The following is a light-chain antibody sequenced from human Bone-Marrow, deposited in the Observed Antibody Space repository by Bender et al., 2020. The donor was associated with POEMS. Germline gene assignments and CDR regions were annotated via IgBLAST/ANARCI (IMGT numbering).Light chain of an antibody. CDR2: DNN. CDR1: TSNIGNNY. J-gene: IGLJ3*02. CDR3: TSKSGSDFLV. Sequence: QSVLTQPPSVSEAAGQKVTISCSGTTSNIGNNYVAWYQHIPGAAPKLLIYDNNLRPSGIPDRFSGSKSGNTASLTVSGLQADDEAHYYCTSKSGSDFLVFGGGTKLTV. V-gene: IGLV1-51*01.